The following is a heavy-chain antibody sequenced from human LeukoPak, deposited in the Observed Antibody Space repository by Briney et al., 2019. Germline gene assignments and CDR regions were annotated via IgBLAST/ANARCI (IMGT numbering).Heavy chain of an antibody. CDR2: INPYSGLT. D-gene: IGHD2-8*01. V-gene: IGHV1-2*02. Sequence: GASVTVSCKASGYTFTDNCMHWVRQAPGPGLEWMGWINPYSGLTNSAQKFQGRVTMTRDTSITTVYLELRRLMSDDAAAYLWGVALRLTNDALAIWGQGTMVTVSS. CDR1: GYTFTDNC. CDR3: GVALRLTNDALAI. J-gene: IGHJ3*02.